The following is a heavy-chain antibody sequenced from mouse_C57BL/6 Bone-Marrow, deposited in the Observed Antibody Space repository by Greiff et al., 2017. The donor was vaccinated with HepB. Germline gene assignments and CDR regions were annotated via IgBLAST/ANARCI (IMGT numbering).Heavy chain of an antibody. J-gene: IGHJ4*01. CDR1: GYSITSGYY. Sequence: EVKLMESGPGLVKPSQSLSLTCSVTGYSITSGYYWNWIRQFPGNKLEWMGYISYDGSNNYNPSLKNRISITRDTSKNQFFLKLNSVTTEDTATYYCAKIYYDYEYYAMDYWGQGTSVTVSS. D-gene: IGHD2-4*01. V-gene: IGHV3-6*01. CDR2: ISYDGSN. CDR3: AKIYYDYEYYAMDY.